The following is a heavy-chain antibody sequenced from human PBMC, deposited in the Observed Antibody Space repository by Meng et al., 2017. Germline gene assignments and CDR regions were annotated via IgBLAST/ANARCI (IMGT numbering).Heavy chain of an antibody. J-gene: IGHJ4*02. CDR1: GFSFSSAW. Sequence: EVQLVESVGGLGKPGGSLRLSCAASGFSFSSAWMIWVRQAPGKGLEWVSFISSTSTYIYYADSVRGRFSISRDNAKNSLSLQMNSLRVEDTAVYYCARAHEFDDYLDFWGQGTLVTVSS. CDR2: ISSTSTYI. V-gene: IGHV3-21*01. CDR3: ARAHEFDDYLDF.